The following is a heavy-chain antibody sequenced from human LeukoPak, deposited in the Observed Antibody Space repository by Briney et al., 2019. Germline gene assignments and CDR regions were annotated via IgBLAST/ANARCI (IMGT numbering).Heavy chain of an antibody. CDR2: IYYSGST. J-gene: IGHJ4*02. CDR3: ATSKEYSSSPGDY. V-gene: IGHV4-38-2*02. D-gene: IGHD6-13*01. Sequence: ASETLSLTCTVSGHSIINSYYWGWIRQPPGKGLEWIGSIYYSGSTYYNPSLKSRVTISVDTSKNQFSLKLSSVTAADTAVYYCATSKEYSSSPGDYWGQGTLVTVSS. CDR1: GHSIINSYY.